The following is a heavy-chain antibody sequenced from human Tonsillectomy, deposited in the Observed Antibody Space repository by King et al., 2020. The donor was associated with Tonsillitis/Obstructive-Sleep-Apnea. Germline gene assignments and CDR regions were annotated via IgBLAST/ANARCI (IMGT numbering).Heavy chain of an antibody. Sequence: VQLVESGGGVVQPGRSLRLSCAASGFIFSSYAIHWVRQAPGKGPEWVSVISNHGNNKHYADSVKGRFTISRDNSNNTLVLQMSSLRAEDTALYFCAKERGPDERLDCWGQGTLVTVSS. V-gene: IGHV3-30*15. CDR3: AKERGPDERLDC. CDR1: GFIFSSYA. CDR2: ISNHGNNK. J-gene: IGHJ4*02.